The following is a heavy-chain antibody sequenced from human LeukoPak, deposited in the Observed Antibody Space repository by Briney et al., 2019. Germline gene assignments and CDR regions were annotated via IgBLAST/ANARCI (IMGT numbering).Heavy chain of an antibody. CDR3: AKGFYDSSGYPEVGVDY. J-gene: IGHJ4*02. Sequence: GASLRLSCAASGFTFSSYAMSWVRQAPGKGLEWVSAISSSGGSTYYADSVKGRFTISRDNSKNTLYLQMNSLRAEDTAVYYCAKGFYDSSGYPEVGVDYWGQGTLVTVSS. V-gene: IGHV3-23*01. CDR1: GFTFSSYA. CDR2: ISSSGGST. D-gene: IGHD3-22*01.